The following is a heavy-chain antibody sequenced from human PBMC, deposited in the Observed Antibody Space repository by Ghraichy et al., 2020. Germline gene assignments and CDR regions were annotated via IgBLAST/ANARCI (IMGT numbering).Heavy chain of an antibody. Sequence: SETLSLTCAVYGGSFSGYYWSWIRQPPGKGLEWIGEINHSGSTNYNPSLKSRVTISVDTSKNQFSLKLSSVTAADTAVYYCARGGRGRLQALNYYFDYWGQGTLVTVSS. V-gene: IGHV4-34*01. D-gene: IGHD5-24*01. CDR1: GGSFSGYY. CDR3: ARGGRGRLQALNYYFDY. CDR2: INHSGST. J-gene: IGHJ4*02.